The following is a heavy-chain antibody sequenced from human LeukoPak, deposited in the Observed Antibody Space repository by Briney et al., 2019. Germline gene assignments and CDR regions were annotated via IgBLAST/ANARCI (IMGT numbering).Heavy chain of an antibody. J-gene: IGHJ4*02. CDR1: GFTFSSYA. Sequence: GRSLRLSCAASGFTFSSYAMHWVRQAPGKGLEWVAVISYDGSNKYYADSVKGRFTISRDNSKNTLYLQMNSLRAEDTAVYYCAREGAARPVDYWGQGTLVTVSS. CDR3: AREGAARPVDY. D-gene: IGHD6-6*01. V-gene: IGHV3-30-3*01. CDR2: ISYDGSNK.